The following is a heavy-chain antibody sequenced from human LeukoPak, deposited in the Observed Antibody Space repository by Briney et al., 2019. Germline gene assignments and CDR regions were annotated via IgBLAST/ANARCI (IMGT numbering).Heavy chain of an antibody. CDR2: ISGYNGNT. Sequence: ASVKVSCKASGYTFTSYGISWVRQAPGQGLEWMGWISGYNGNTNYAQRLQGRVTMTTDTSTRTAYMELRSLRSDDTAVFNCARDSNYYDSSGYDYWGQGTLVTVSS. J-gene: IGHJ4*02. V-gene: IGHV1-18*01. CDR1: GYTFTSYG. CDR3: ARDSNYYDSSGYDY. D-gene: IGHD3-22*01.